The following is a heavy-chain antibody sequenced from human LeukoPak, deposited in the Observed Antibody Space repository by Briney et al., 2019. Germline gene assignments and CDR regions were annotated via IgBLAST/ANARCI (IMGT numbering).Heavy chain of an antibody. Sequence: PGRSLRLSCAASGFTFSSYGMHWVRQAPGKGLEWVAVISYDGSNKYYADSVKGRFTISRDNSKNTLYLQMNSLRAEDTAVYYCAKDGRDGYNLVDYWGQRTLVTVSS. CDR1: GFTFSSYG. D-gene: IGHD5-24*01. CDR2: ISYDGSNK. CDR3: AKDGRDGYNLVDY. J-gene: IGHJ4*02. V-gene: IGHV3-30*18.